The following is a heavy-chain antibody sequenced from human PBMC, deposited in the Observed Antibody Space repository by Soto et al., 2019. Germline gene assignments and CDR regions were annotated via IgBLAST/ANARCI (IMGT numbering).Heavy chain of an antibody. CDR3: ARGGGIVLVTAPYDH. CDR2: IKPSGGYT. CDR1: GYTFTSYY. Sequence: QVQLVQSGAEVKKPGASVKVCCKASGYTFTSYYMDWVRQAPGQGLEWLGIIKPSGGYTTYAQRFLGRVTMTSDTSTSTVHMELGSLTSEDTTVYYCARGGGIVLVTAPYDHWGQGTLVTVSS. D-gene: IGHD2-21*02. J-gene: IGHJ4*02. V-gene: IGHV1-46*03.